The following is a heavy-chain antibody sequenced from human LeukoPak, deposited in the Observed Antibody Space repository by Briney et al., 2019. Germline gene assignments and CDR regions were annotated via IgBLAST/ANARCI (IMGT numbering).Heavy chain of an antibody. CDR1: GFTFSSYS. V-gene: IGHV3-21*01. D-gene: IGHD2-2*01. Sequence: GGSLRLSCAASGFTFSSYSMNWVRQAPGKGREWVSSISSSSYIYYADSVKGRFTISRDNAKNSLYLQMNSLRAEDTAVYYCARGYCSSTSCPEAFDIWGQGTMVTVSS. J-gene: IGHJ3*02. CDR2: ISSSSYI. CDR3: ARGYCSSTSCPEAFDI.